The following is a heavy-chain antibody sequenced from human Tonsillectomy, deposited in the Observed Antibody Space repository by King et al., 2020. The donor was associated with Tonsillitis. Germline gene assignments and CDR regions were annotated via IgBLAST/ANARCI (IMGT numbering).Heavy chain of an antibody. V-gene: IGHV3-33*08. CDR1: GFTFRNYG. CDR3: ARDCGSGTYSYFDY. CDR2: IWNEVSSK. J-gene: IGHJ4*02. D-gene: IGHD1-26*01. Sequence: VQMVESGGGVVQTGRCLRLSCAASGFTFRNYGMHWVRQARGKGVEWVAVIWNEVSSKNYADSAKGGFTISRDNSKNTLYLQMNSLRAEDTAVYYCARDCGSGTYSYFDYWGQGTLVTVSS.